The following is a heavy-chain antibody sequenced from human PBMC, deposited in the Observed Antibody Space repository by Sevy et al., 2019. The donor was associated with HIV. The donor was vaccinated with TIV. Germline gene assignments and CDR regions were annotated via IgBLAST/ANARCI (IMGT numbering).Heavy chain of an antibody. CDR2: MSSTSSYI. V-gene: IGHV3-21*01. D-gene: IGHD6-6*01. CDR1: GFTFSTYT. Sequence: GGSLRLSCAASGFTFSTYTMNWVRQAPGKGLEWVSSMSSTSSYIYYADSVKGRFTISRDNAKNSLYLQMNSLRAEDTAVYYCATEYTSSAHIWGQGTLVTVSS. J-gene: IGHJ4*02. CDR3: ATEYTSSAHI.